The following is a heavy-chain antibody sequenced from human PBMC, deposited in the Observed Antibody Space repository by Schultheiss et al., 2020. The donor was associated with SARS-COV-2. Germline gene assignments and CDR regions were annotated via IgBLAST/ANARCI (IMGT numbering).Heavy chain of an antibody. CDR2: IYYSGST. CDR3: ASIGQLGFDY. J-gene: IGHJ4*02. CDR1: GGSISSYY. V-gene: IGHV4-59*08. Sequence: ETLSLTCTVSGGSISSYYWSWIRQPPGKGLEWIGYIYYSGSTYYNPSLKSRVTISVDTSKNQFSLKLSSVTAADTAVYYCASIGQLGFDYWGQGTLVTVSS. D-gene: IGHD5-18*01.